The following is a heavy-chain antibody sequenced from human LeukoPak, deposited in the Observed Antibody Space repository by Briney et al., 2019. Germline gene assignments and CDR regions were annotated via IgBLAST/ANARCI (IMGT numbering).Heavy chain of an antibody. J-gene: IGHJ4*02. D-gene: IGHD6-13*01. CDR1: GFTFSSYA. CDR2: ISGSGGST. V-gene: IGHV3-23*01. CDR3: AILPGYSSGWYEVNY. Sequence: AGSLTLSCAASGFTFSSYAMSWLRQAPGKGLEWVSGISGSGGSTYYADSVKGRFTIYRDNSRNTLYLQMNSPRDEDTAVYYCAILPGYSSGWYEVNYWGQGTLVTVSS.